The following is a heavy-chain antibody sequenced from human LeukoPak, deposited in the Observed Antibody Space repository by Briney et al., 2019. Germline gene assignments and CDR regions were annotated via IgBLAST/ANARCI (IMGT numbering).Heavy chain of an antibody. V-gene: IGHV4-59*01. CDR3: ARSMVGATRFDY. J-gene: IGHJ4*02. CDR1: GGSISSYY. CDR2: IYYSGST. D-gene: IGHD1-26*01. Sequence: SETLSLTCTVSGGSISSYYWSWIRQPPGKGLEWVGYIYYSGSTNYNPSLKSRVTISVDTSKNQFSLKLSSVTAADTAVYYCARSMVGATRFDYWGQGTLVTVSS.